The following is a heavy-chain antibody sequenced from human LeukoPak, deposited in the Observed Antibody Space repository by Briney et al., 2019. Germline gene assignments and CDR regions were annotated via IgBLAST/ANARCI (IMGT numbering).Heavy chain of an antibody. Sequence: PSETLSLTCTVSGGSISSYYWSWIRQPAGKGLEWIGRMYTSGSTNYNPSLKSRVTMSVDTSKNQFSLKLTSATAADTAVYYCARDIAYCTGGTCGDYFDYWGQGTLVTVSS. CDR2: MYTSGST. D-gene: IGHD2-15*01. CDR1: GGSISSYY. V-gene: IGHV4-4*07. CDR3: ARDIAYCTGGTCGDYFDY. J-gene: IGHJ4*02.